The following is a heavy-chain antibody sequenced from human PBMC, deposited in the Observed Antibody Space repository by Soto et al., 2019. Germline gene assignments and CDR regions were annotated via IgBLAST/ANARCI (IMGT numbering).Heavy chain of an antibody. D-gene: IGHD6-13*01. V-gene: IGHV1-2*02. Sequence: QLHLVQSGAEVKKPGASVRVSCKASGYTFPDYYIHWVRQAPGQGLEWMGWINPKSGVTNSAQKFHGRITMTSDTSITTAYLELSSLRSDDTAVYYCARGPKQTPRHSNSWFVPDDWGQVSLVTVSS. CDR1: GYTFPDYY. CDR3: ARGPKQTPRHSNSWFVPDD. J-gene: IGHJ4*02. CDR2: INPKSGVT.